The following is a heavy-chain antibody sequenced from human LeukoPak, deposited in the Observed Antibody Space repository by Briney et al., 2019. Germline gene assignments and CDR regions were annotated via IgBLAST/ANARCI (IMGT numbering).Heavy chain of an antibody. D-gene: IGHD3-22*01. Sequence: WVAGIKSDGGTTNYADSVKGRFTISRDNAKNTLFLQMDSLRAEDTAVYFCARDTSSYFDYWGQGTLVTVSS. J-gene: IGHJ4*02. CDR3: ARDTSSYFDY. CDR2: IKSDGGTT. V-gene: IGHV3-74*01.